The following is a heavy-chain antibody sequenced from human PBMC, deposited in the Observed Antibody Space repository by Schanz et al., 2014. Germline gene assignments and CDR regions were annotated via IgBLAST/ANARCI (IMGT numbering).Heavy chain of an antibody. J-gene: IGHJ4*01. CDR3: VRGGGFCANDICWVRYYLDV. D-gene: IGHD2-8*01. V-gene: IGHV3-7*01. CDR1: GFNFRNYW. Sequence: EGQLVESGGGLVQPGGSLRLSCVVSGFNFRNYWMSWVRQAPGQGLEWVASVKQEDDEKNYVDTVKGRFTISRDNATKSSVFQVISMRSDDAAAEYCVRGGGFCANDICWVRYYLDVWGNGTLVTVSS. CDR2: VKQEDDEK.